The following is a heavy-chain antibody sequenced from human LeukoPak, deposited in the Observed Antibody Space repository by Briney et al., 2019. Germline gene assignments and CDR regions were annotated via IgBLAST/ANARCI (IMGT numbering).Heavy chain of an antibody. V-gene: IGHV4-4*07. D-gene: IGHD3-10*01. J-gene: IGHJ4*02. CDR2: IYTSGST. CDR1: GDSISSYY. CDR3: ARDNYYGSGSRAPLVY. Sequence: PSETLSLTCTVSGDSISSYYWSWIRQPAGKGLEWIGRIYTSGSTNYNPSLKSRVTMSVDTSKNQFSLKLSSVTAADTAVYYCARDNYYGSGSRAPLVYWGQGTLVTVSS.